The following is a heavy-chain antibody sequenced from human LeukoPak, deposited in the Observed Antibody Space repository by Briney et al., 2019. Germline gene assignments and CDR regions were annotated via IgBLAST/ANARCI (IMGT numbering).Heavy chain of an antibody. D-gene: IGHD1-20*01. CDR3: ARGPYNWNDGRYFDY. V-gene: IGHV1-69*05. CDR2: IIPIFGTA. J-gene: IGHJ4*02. Sequence: SVKVSCRASGGTFSSYAISWVRQAPGQGLEWMGGIIPIFGTANYAQKFQGRVTITTDESMSTAYMELSSLRPEDTAVYYCARGPYNWNDGRYFDYWGQGTLVTVSS. CDR1: GGTFSSYA.